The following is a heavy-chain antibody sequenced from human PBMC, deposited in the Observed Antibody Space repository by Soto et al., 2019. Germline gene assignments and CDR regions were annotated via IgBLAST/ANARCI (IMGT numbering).Heavy chain of an antibody. J-gene: IGHJ6*02. CDR3: AREVDIVASFYYYGMDV. CDR2: FSSSGSTI. D-gene: IGHD5-12*01. Sequence: PGGSLRLSCAAAGFIFSDYDMNWVRQAPGKGLEWVSYFSSSGSTIDYADSVKGRFTISRDNTKNSLYLQMNSLRAEDTAVYYCAREVDIVASFYYYGMDVWGQGTTVTVSS. CDR1: GFIFSDYD. V-gene: IGHV3-48*03.